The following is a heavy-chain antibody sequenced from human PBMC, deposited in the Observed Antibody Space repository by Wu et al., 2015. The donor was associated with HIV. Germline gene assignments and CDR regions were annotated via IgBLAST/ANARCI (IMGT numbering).Heavy chain of an antibody. CDR3: ARGPVLGISMIVVVPHYFDY. CDR1: RYAFTRYY. Sequence: QVQLVQSGAEVKKPGASVKVSCKASRYAFTRYYIHWVRQAPGQGLEWMGIINPSAGRTTYAPKFRDRVTMNRDTSTSTVYMELSSLRSDDTAVYYCARGPVLGISMIVVVPHYFDYWGQGTLVTVSS. CDR2: INPSAGRT. D-gene: IGHD3-22*01. V-gene: IGHV1-46*01. J-gene: IGHJ4*02.